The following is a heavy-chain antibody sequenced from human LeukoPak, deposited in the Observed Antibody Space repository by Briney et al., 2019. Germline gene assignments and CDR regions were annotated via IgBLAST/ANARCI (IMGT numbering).Heavy chain of an antibody. V-gene: IGHV1-69*05. Sequence: ASVKVSCKASGGTFSSYAISWVRQAPGQGLEWMGGIIPIFGTANYAQKFQGRVTITTDESTSTAYMELSSLRSEDTAVYYCARGYYDFWSGYWPSGFDPWGQGTLVTVSS. CDR3: ARGYYDFWSGYWPSGFDP. J-gene: IGHJ5*02. CDR1: GGTFSSYA. CDR2: IIPIFGTA. D-gene: IGHD3-3*01.